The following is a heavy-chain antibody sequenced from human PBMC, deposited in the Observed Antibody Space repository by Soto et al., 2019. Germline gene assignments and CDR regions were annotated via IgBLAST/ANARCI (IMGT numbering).Heavy chain of an antibody. Sequence: QVQLQESGPGLVKPSETLSLTCTVSGGSISSYYWSWIRQPAGKGLEWIGRIYTSGSTNYNPSLKSRVTMSVDTSKNQFSLKLSSVTAADTAVYYCATYYYDSSGYRRCFDYWGQGTLVTVSS. V-gene: IGHV4-4*07. CDR1: GGSISSYY. CDR3: ATYYYDSSGYRRCFDY. CDR2: IYTSGST. J-gene: IGHJ4*02. D-gene: IGHD3-22*01.